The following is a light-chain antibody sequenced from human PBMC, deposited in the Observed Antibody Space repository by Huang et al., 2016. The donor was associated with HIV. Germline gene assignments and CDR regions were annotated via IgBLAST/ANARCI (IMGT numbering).Light chain of an antibody. CDR1: QSVGIY. CDR2: NTS. CDR3: KQRSSNWPPEIT. Sequence: EIVLTQSPATLSLSPGDRATLPCRASQSVGIYLAWYQQKPGQAPRLLIYNTSNRATGIPARFSGSGSGTDFTLTISSLEPEDFAVYYCKQRSSNWPPEITFGQGTRLQIK. V-gene: IGKV3-11*01. J-gene: IGKJ5*01.